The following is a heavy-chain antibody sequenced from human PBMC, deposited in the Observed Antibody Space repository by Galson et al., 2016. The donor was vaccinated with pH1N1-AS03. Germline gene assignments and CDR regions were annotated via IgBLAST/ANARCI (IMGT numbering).Heavy chain of an antibody. CDR1: GFTFDDYDDYA. V-gene: IGHV3-9*01. CDR2: ISWNGGSR. J-gene: IGHJ4*02. CDR3: AAAQGAWLVGRMLY. D-gene: IGHD6-19*01. Sequence: SLRLSCAASGFTFDDYDDYAMHWVRQVPGKGLEWVSGISWNGGSRGYADSGRGRFTLSRDNARNTLDLQMNSLKTEDTAFYYCAAAQGAWLVGRMLYWGQATLVTVSS.